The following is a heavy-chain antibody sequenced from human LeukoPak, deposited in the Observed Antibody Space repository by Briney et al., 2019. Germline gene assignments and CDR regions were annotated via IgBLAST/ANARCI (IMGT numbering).Heavy chain of an antibody. CDR2: ISGSDGGT. CDR1: GFTFSNYA. V-gene: IGHV3-23*01. Sequence: GGSLRLSRAASGFTFSNYAMSWVRPAPRKGLEWVSAISGSDGGTHYADSVKGRFTISRDNSKNTLFLQMNSLRAEDTAVYYCAKNVGLGYCSSTSCPIDPWGQGTLVTVSS. D-gene: IGHD2-2*01. J-gene: IGHJ5*02. CDR3: AKNVGLGYCSSTSCPIDP.